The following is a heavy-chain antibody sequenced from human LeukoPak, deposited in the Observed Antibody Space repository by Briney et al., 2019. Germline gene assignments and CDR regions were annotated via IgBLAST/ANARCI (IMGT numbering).Heavy chain of an antibody. V-gene: IGHV3-21*01. D-gene: IGHD3-22*01. CDR2: ISSSSYI. J-gene: IGHJ4*02. CDR3: ARAYLGAYYYDSSGPWYFDY. CDR1: GFTFSSYS. Sequence: GGSLRLSCAASGFTFSSYSMNWVRQAPGKGLEWVSSISSSSYIYYADSVKGRFTISRDNAKNSLYLQMNSLRAEDTAVYYCARAYLGAYYYDSSGPWYFDYWGQGTLVTVSS.